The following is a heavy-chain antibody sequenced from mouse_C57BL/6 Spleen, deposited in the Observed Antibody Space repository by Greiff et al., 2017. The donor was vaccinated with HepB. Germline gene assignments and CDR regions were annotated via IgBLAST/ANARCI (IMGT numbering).Heavy chain of an antibody. D-gene: IGHD2-3*01. V-gene: IGHV1-47*01. Sequence: QVQLKESGAELVKPGASVKMSCKASGYTFTTYPIEWMKQNHGKSLEWIGNFHPYNDDTKYNEKFKGKATLTVEKSSSTVYLELSRLTSDDSAVYYCARGRFYDGYSIFDYWGQGTTLTVSS. J-gene: IGHJ2*01. CDR3: ARGRFYDGYSIFDY. CDR2: FHPYNDDT. CDR1: GYTFTTYP.